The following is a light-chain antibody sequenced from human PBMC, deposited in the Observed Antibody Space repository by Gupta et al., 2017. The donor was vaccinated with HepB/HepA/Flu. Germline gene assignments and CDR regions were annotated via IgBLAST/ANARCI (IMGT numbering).Light chain of an antibody. Sequence: DIQMTQSPPSLSASVGDRVTITCRASQSITTWLAWYQQSPGEPPKLLIHKASTLESGVPSRFSGSGSGTEFNLTISSVQPDDFATYYCQQDGSYYTFGQGTRLEIK. CDR1: QSITTW. CDR3: QQDGSYYT. J-gene: IGKJ2*01. V-gene: IGKV1-5*03. CDR2: KAS.